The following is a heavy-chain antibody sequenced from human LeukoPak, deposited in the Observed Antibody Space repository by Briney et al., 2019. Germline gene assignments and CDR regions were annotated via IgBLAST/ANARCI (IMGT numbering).Heavy chain of an antibody. CDR2: IFTSGKT. D-gene: IGHD5-12*01. CDR1: GGSISTSY. J-gene: IGHJ6*03. CDR3: ARNDYYYYCIYL. Sequence: PSETLSLTCTVSGGSISTSYCSWIRQTPGKGLGLIGYIFTSGKTNYNPTLKSRVPISVDTSNRQLSRRLNYVPAADTAVYYCARNDYYYYCIYLWGKRTTVTVSS. V-gene: IGHV4-4*09.